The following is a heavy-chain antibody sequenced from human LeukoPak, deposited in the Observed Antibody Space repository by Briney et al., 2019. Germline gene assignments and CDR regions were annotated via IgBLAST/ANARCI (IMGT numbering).Heavy chain of an antibody. J-gene: IGHJ4*02. V-gene: IGHV3-53*01. CDR1: GFTVSSNY. CDR3: ARENPGGGIDY. D-gene: IGHD1-14*01. Sequence: GGSLRLSCAASGFTVSSNYTSWVRQAPGKGLEWVSVIYSGGSTYYADSVKGRFTISRDNSKNTLYLQMNSLRAEDTAVYYCARENPGGGIDYWGQGTLVTVSS. CDR2: IYSGGST.